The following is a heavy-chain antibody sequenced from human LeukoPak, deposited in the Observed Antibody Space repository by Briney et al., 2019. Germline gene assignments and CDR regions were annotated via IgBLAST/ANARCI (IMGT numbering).Heavy chain of an antibody. Sequence: GGPLRLSCAASGFTFSSYWMSWVRQAPGKGLEWVANINQDGSEKYYVDSVKGRFTISRDNAKNSLYLQMNSLRAEDTAVYFCARVGGPGYFDYWGQGTLVTVSS. J-gene: IGHJ4*02. CDR3: ARVGGPGYFDY. D-gene: IGHD3-16*01. CDR1: GFTFSSYW. V-gene: IGHV3-7*01. CDR2: INQDGSEK.